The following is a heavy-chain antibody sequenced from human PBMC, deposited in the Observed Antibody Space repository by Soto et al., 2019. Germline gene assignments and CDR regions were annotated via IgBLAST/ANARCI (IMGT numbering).Heavy chain of an antibody. Sequence: QVQLVQSGAEVKKPGASVKVSCKTSGYNFTTYAVSWVRQAPGQGLEWMGWISGHNGHTNYAQSFQGRVTMATDTSTTTAYMELRSLRSDDTAVYYFARYQPYSTGYYVFDHWGQGTLAIVTS. V-gene: IGHV1-18*01. CDR1: GYNFTTYA. D-gene: IGHD6-19*01. J-gene: IGHJ4*02. CDR3: ARYQPYSTGYYVFDH. CDR2: ISGHNGHT.